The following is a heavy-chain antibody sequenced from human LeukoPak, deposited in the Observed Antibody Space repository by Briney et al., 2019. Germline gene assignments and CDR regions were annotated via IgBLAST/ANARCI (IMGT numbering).Heavy chain of an antibody. CDR2: ISTYDDNI. CDR1: GYTFTTYG. D-gene: IGHD3-9*01. CDR3: ARETYSNILTGTDY. J-gene: IGHJ4*02. Sequence: ASVKASCKASGYTFTTYGLSWVRQAPGQGLAWLGWISTYDDNIKYAQSLQGRLTLTIDTSTSTAYMELRSLTSDDTAVYYCARETYSNILTGTDYWGPGTLVTVSS. V-gene: IGHV1-18*01.